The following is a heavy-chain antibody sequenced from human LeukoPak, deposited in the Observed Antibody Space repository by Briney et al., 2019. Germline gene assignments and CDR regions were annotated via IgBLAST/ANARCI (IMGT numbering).Heavy chain of an antibody. CDR3: ARSSGSYSHFDY. J-gene: IGHJ4*02. CDR2: INPSGGST. Sequence: GASVKVSCKASGYILSSYNMHWVRQAPGQGLEWMGIINPSGGSTSYAQKFQGRVTMTRDTSTSTVYMELSRLRSDDTAVYYCARSSGSYSHFDYWGQGTLVTVSS. D-gene: IGHD1-26*01. CDR1: GYILSSYN. V-gene: IGHV1-46*01.